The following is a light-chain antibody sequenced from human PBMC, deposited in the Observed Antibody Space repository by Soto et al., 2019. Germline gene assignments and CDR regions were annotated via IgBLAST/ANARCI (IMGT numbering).Light chain of an antibody. Sequence: QSALIQPASVSGSPGQSITISCTGTSRDVGGSNYVSWYQHHPHIAPTLLIYEVSYRPSGGSSRFSGSKSGNTACLTISGLQAEDDADYYCCSYTSSNALEVFGVGTKVTVL. CDR2: EVS. CDR3: CSYTSSNALEV. V-gene: IGLV2-14*01. J-gene: IGLJ1*01. CDR1: SRDVGGSNY.